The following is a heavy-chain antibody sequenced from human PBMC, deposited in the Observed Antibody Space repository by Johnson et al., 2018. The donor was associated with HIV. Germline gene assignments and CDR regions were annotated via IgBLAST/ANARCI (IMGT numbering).Heavy chain of an antibody. CDR2: ISYHGSDT. D-gene: IGHD3/OR15-3a*01. Sequence: QVQLVESGGGLVQPGGSLRLSCAASGFTFSSYDMHWVRQAPGKGLEWVTLISYHGSDTYYADSVQGRFTISRDNSRNMVYLEMNSLRTEDTAVYYCARGLKGAFDIWGQGTRVTVSA. J-gene: IGHJ3*02. V-gene: IGHV3-30*03. CDR3: ARGLKGAFDI. CDR1: GFTFSSYD.